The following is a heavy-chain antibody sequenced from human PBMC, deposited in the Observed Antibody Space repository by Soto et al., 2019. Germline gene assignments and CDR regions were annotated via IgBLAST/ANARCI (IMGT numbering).Heavy chain of an antibody. CDR1: GFHFSNYA. D-gene: IGHD6-13*01. CDR2: LSGSGVST. J-gene: IGHJ4*02. V-gene: IGHV3-23*01. CDR3: ARRGPGTYFDY. Sequence: TGGSLRLSCVASGFHFSNYAMTWVRQAPGKGLEWVSALSGSGVSTYYADSVKGRFTISRDNSKNTLYLQMNSLRAEDTAVYYCARRGPGTYFDYWGQGTLVTVSS.